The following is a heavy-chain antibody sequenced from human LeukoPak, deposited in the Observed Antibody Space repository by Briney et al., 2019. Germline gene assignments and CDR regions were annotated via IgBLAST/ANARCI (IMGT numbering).Heavy chain of an antibody. CDR2: IRSKAYGGTT. J-gene: IGHJ4*02. D-gene: IGHD1-1*01. V-gene: IGHV3-49*04. Sequence: GGSLRLSCTASGLTFGDYAMSWVRQAPGKGLEWVGFIRSKAYGGTTEYAASVKGRFTISRDDSKSIAYLQMNSLKTEDTAVYYCTRGELEVDYWGQGTLVTVSS. CDR1: GLTFGDYA. CDR3: TRGELEVDY.